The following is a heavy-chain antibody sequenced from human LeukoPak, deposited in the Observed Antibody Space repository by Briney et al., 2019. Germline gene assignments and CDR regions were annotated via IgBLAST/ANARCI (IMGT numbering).Heavy chain of an antibody. CDR2: IPYDGSNK. CDR3: ARAEGYGGELDS. V-gene: IGHV3-30*04. Sequence: GTSPGLSCAASGFTFSTYAMHWVRQAPGKGLEWVAVIPYDGSNKYYADSVKGRFTISRENSKNRLYLQMNSLRAEDTAVYYCARAEGYGGELDSWGQGTLVTVSS. D-gene: IGHD4-23*01. J-gene: IGHJ4*02. CDR1: GFTFSTYA.